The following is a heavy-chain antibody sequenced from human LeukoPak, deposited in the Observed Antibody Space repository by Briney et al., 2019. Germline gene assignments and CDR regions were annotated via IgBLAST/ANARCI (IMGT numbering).Heavy chain of an antibody. CDR1: GGSISSYY. J-gene: IGHJ2*01. CDR2: IYYSGST. CDR3: AREGQITMIVVVSWYFDL. D-gene: IGHD3-22*01. V-gene: IGHV4-59*01. Sequence: SETLSLTCTVSGGSISSYYWSWIRQPPGKGLEWIGYIYYSGSTNYNPSLKSRVTISVDTSKNQFSLKLSSVTAEDTAVYYCAREGQITMIVVVSWYFDLWGRGTLVTVSS.